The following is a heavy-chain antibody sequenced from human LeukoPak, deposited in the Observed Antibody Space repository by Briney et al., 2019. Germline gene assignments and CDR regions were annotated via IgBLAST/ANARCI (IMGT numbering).Heavy chain of an antibody. CDR2: IIPIFGTA. CDR1: GGTFSSCA. Sequence: SVKVSCKASGGTFSSCAISWVRQAPGQGLEWMGGIIPIFGTANYAQKFQGRVTITADESTSTAYMELSSLGSEDTAVYYCASDGTSAASSGYYLGYWGQGTLVTVSS. D-gene: IGHD3-22*01. CDR3: ASDGTSAASSGYYLGY. J-gene: IGHJ4*02. V-gene: IGHV1-69*01.